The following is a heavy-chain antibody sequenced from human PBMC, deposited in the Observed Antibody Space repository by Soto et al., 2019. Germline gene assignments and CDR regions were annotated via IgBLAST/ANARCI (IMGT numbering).Heavy chain of an antibody. J-gene: IGHJ4*02. CDR2: ISDSGTKT. Sequence: GGSLRLSCSASGFSITDYAMRWVRQAPGKGLEWVSSISDSGTKTSYGDSVKGRFAISRDTSKNTVYMQMNNLRAEDTALYYCAKDGIRKDDYWGQGTVVTVSS. CDR3: AKDGIRKDDY. CDR1: GFSITDYA. V-gene: IGHV3-23*01.